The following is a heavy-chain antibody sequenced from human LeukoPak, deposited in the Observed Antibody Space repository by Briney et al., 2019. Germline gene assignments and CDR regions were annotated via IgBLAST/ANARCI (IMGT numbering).Heavy chain of an antibody. V-gene: IGHV1-2*02. CDR1: GYTFTSYG. D-gene: IGHD2-15*01. CDR3: ARGYCSGGSCYPGAFDI. Sequence: ASVKVSCKASGYTFTSYGISWVRQAPGQGLEWMGWINPNSGGTKYEQKFQGRVTMTRDTSISTAYMELSRLRSDDTAVYYCARGYCSGGSCYPGAFDIWGQGTMVTVSS. J-gene: IGHJ3*02. CDR2: INPNSGGT.